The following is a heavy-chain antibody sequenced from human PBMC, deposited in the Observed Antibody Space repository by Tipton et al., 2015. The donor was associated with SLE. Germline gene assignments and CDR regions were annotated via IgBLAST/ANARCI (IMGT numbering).Heavy chain of an antibody. V-gene: IGHV4-38-2*02. J-gene: IGHJ4*02. CDR1: GNSIYNGFY. D-gene: IGHD3-3*01. Sequence: TLSLTCSVSGNSIYNGFYWGWIRQSPGKGLEWIGSIYRSGTAYYNPSLKSRVTMSVDTSKNQFSLKLTSVTAADTAVYYRARDPYDSWSDYQATFDYWGQGTLATVSP. CDR3: ARDPYDSWSDYQATFDY. CDR2: IYRSGTA.